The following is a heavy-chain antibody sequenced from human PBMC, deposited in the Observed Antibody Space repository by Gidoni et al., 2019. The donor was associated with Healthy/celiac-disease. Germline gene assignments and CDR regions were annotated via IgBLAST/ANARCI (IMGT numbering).Heavy chain of an antibody. CDR3: AKVGFYDFWSGYDY. D-gene: IGHD3-3*01. CDR1: GFTFDAYA. Sequence: EVQLVASGGGLVQPGRSLSLSCAASGFTFDAYAMHWVRQAPGKGLGWVSGISWNSGSIGYADSVKGRFTISRDNAKNSLYLQMNSLRAEDTALYYCAKVGFYDFWSGYDYWGQGTLVTVSS. J-gene: IGHJ4*02. V-gene: IGHV3-9*01. CDR2: ISWNSGSI.